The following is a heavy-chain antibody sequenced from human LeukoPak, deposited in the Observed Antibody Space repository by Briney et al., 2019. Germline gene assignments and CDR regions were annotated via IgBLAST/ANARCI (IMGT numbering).Heavy chain of an antibody. V-gene: IGHV3-23*01. J-gene: IGHJ4*02. CDR2: ISGSGGST. Sequence: GASLRLSCAASGFTFSSYDMSWVRQAPGKGLEWVSAISGSGGSTYYADSVKGRFTISRDNSKNTLYLQMNSLRAEDTAVYYCAKQGVLIRSYRDGVDYWGQGTLVTVSS. CDR1: GFTFSSYD. CDR3: AKQGVLIRSYRDGVDY. D-gene: IGHD1-26*01.